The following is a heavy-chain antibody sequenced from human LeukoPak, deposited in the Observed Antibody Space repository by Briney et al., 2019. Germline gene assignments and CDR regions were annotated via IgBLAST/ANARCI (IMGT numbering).Heavy chain of an antibody. D-gene: IGHD6-13*01. CDR2: ISSSSSYI. CDR1: GFTFSSYS. Sequence: GGSLRLSCAASGFTFSSYSMNWVRQAPGKGLEWVSSISSSSSYIYYADSVKGRFTIFRDNAKNSLYLQMNSLRAEDTAVYYCARDPRGYSSSYYMDVWGKGTTVTVSS. CDR3: ARDPRGYSSSYYMDV. V-gene: IGHV3-21*01. J-gene: IGHJ6*03.